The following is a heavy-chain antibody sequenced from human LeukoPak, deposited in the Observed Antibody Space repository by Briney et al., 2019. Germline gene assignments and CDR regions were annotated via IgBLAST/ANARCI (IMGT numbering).Heavy chain of an antibody. CDR3: ASGTFYCTNGVCYTWFDP. V-gene: IGHV1-3*01. CDR1: GYTFTSYA. D-gene: IGHD2-8*01. J-gene: IGHJ5*02. Sequence: GASVKVSCKASGYTFTSYAMHWVRQAPGQRLEWMGWINAGNGNTKYSQKFQGRVTITRDTSASTAYMELSSLRSEDTAVYYCASGTFYCTNGVCYTWFDPWGQGTLVTVSS. CDR2: INAGNGNT.